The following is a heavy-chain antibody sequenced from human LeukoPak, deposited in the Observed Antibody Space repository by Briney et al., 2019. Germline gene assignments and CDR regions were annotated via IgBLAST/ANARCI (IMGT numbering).Heavy chain of an antibody. D-gene: IGHD7-27*01. CDR2: IYTSGST. Sequence: SETLSLTCTVSGGSISSYYWSWIRQPAGKGLEWIGRIYTSGSTNYNPSLKSRVTMSVDTSKNQFSLKLSSVTAADTAVYYCARDTTNWGSSGDFDYWGQGTLVTVFS. J-gene: IGHJ4*02. V-gene: IGHV4-4*07. CDR3: ARDTTNWGSSGDFDY. CDR1: GGSISSYY.